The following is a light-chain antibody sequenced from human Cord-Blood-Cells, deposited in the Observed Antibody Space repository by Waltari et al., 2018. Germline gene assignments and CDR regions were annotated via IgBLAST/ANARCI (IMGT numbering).Light chain of an antibody. J-gene: IGLJ1*01. CDR3: CSYAGSYTYV. Sequence: QSALTQPRSVSGSPGQSVPIPCPGTSSDVGGYNYVSWYHQHPGKPPQLIIYDVSKRPSGVPDRFSGSKSGNTASLTISGLQAEDEADYYCCSYAGSYTYVFGTGTKVTVL. CDR1: SSDVGGYNY. CDR2: DVS. V-gene: IGLV2-11*01.